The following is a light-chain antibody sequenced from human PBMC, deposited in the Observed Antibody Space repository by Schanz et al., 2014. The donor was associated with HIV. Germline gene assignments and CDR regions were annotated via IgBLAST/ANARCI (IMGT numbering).Light chain of an antibody. J-gene: IGLJ3*02. CDR2: DVS. CDR3: SSYTSSSTPLV. Sequence: QSVLTQHASVSGSPGQSITISCTGTSSDVGYYDYVSWYQQHPGKAPKVMIYDVSNRPSGVSNRFSGSKSGNTASMTISGLQAEDEADYYCSSYTSSSTPLVFGGGTKLTVL. CDR1: SSDVGYYDY. V-gene: IGLV2-14*03.